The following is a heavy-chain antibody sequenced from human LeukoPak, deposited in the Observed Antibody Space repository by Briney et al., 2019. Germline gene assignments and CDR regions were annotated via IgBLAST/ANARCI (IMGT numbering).Heavy chain of an antibody. J-gene: IGHJ5*02. D-gene: IGHD3-9*01. CDR1: GFTFNNYA. V-gene: IGHV3-23*01. CDR3: AKDPLLRYFDWSINWFDP. Sequence: GGSLRPSCAASGFTFNNYAMSWVRQAPGKGVEGVSAISGSGGSTYYADSVKGRFTISRDNSKTTLYLQMNSLRAEDTAVYYCAKDPLLRYFDWSINWFDPWGQGTLVTVSS. CDR2: ISGSGGST.